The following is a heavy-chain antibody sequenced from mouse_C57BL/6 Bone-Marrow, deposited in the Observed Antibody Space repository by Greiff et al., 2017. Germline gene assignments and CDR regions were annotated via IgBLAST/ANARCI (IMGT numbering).Heavy chain of an antibody. CDR1: GYSITSGYY. J-gene: IGHJ1*03. CDR3: AREGVDYYGSSCYWYFDV. CDR2: ISYDGSN. V-gene: IGHV3-6*01. D-gene: IGHD1-1*01. Sequence: EVQLQESGPGLVKPSQSLSLTCSVTGYSITSGYYWNWIRQFPGNKLEWMGYISYDGSNNYNPSLKNRISITRDTSKNQFFLKLNSVTTEDTATYYCAREGVDYYGSSCYWYFDVWGTGTTVTVSA.